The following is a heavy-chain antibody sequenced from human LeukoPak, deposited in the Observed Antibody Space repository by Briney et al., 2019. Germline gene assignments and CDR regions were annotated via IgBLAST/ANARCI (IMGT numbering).Heavy chain of an antibody. D-gene: IGHD3-10*01. CDR3: AKEFHGSGPS. Sequence: GGSLRLSCVASGFTFTKCAISWIRQAPGKGLEWVAIITATGDTAYYADSVKGRFTISRDNSKNTLYLQMNSLRAEDTAVYYCAKEFHGSGPSWGQGTLVTVSS. CDR2: ITATGDTA. V-gene: IGHV3-23*01. CDR1: GFTFTKCA. J-gene: IGHJ5*02.